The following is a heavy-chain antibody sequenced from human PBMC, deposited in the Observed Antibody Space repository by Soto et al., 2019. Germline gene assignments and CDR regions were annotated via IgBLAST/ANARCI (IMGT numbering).Heavy chain of an antibody. D-gene: IGHD1-20*01. J-gene: IGHJ5*02. Sequence: SETLSLTCTVSGGSISSYYWSWIRQPPGKGLEWIGYIYYSGNTNYNPSLKSRVTISVDTSKNQFSLKLSSVTAADTAVYYCGRGEVDRYNWNNWFDPWGQGTLVTVSS. CDR3: GRGEVDRYNWNNWFDP. V-gene: IGHV4-59*01. CDR1: GGSISSYY. CDR2: IYYSGNT.